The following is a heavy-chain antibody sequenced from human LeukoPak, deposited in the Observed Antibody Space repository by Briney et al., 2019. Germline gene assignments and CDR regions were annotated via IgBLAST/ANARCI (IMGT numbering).Heavy chain of an antibody. CDR2: INAGNGNT. CDR1: GGTFSSYA. Sequence: ASVKVSCKASGGTFSSYAISWVRQAPGQGLEWMGWINAGNGNTKYSQKFQGRVTMTEDTSTDTAYMELSSLRSEDTAVYYCATALRWLRSYFDYWGQGTLVTVSS. D-gene: IGHD5-12*01. J-gene: IGHJ4*02. V-gene: IGHV1-18*01. CDR3: ATALRWLRSYFDY.